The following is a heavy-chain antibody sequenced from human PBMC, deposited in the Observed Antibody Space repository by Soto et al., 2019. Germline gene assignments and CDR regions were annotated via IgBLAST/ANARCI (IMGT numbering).Heavy chain of an antibody. J-gene: IGHJ4*02. CDR2: IYWDDDK. D-gene: IGHD3-9*01. CDR3: AHRFDWYYFNF. V-gene: IGHV2-5*02. Sequence: QITLKESGPTLVKPTQTLTLTCTFSGFSLSTSEVGVGWIRQPPGKALEWLALIYWDDDKRYSPSLKSRLTITKDTSKNQVVLTMTNMDPVDTATYYCAHRFDWYYFNFWGQGTLVTFSS. CDR1: GFSLSTSEVG.